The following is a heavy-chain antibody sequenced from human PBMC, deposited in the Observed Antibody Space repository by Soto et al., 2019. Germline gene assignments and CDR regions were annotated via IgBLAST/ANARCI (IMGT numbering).Heavy chain of an antibody. CDR3: AKDLRYSSGWPYYFDY. CDR1: GFTFSSYG. Sequence: GSLRLSCAASGFTFSSYGMHWVRQAPGKGLEWVAVISYDGSNKYYADSVKGRFTISRDNSKNTLYLQMNSLRAEDTAVYYCAKDLRYSSGWPYYFDYWGQGTLVTVSS. D-gene: IGHD6-19*01. V-gene: IGHV3-30*18. CDR2: ISYDGSNK. J-gene: IGHJ4*02.